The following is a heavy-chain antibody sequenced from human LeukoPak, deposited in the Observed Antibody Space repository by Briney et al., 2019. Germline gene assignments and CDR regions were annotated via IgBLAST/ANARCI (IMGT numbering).Heavy chain of an antibody. CDR2: IYTSGST. Sequence: PSETLSLTCAVYGGSFSGYYWSWIRQPAGKGLEWIGRIYTSGSTNYNPSLKSRVTMSVDTSKNQFSLKLSSVTAADTAVYYCARDILDSSGWFPIYYLDYWGQGTLVTVSS. V-gene: IGHV4-4*07. J-gene: IGHJ4*02. CDR3: ARDILDSSGWFPIYYLDY. CDR1: GGSFSGYY. D-gene: IGHD6-19*01.